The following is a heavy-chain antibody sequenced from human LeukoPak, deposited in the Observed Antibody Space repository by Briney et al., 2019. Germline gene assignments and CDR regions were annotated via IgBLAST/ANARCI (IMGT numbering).Heavy chain of an antibody. Sequence: GGSLRLSCAASGFTFSSYWMSWVRQAPGKGLEWVANIKQDGSEKYYVDSVKGRFTISRDNAKNSLYLQMNSLRAEDTAVYYCARDTRGLRYFDWLLSPADYWGQGTLVTVSS. D-gene: IGHD3-9*01. CDR3: ARDTRGLRYFDWLLSPADY. CDR2: IKQDGSEK. J-gene: IGHJ4*02. CDR1: GFTFSSYW. V-gene: IGHV3-7*01.